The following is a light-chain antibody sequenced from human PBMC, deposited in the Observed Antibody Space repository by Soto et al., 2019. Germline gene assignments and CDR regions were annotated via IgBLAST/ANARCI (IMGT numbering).Light chain of an antibody. Sequence: DIQMTQSPSSLSASVGDRVTITCQASQDISIYLNWYVQKPGKAPTVLIYEASNLEGGVPSRFSGSVSGTEFTFTITSLQPEDVGTYYCQQSENFPRTFGQGTKLELK. CDR1: QDISIY. J-gene: IGKJ2*01. CDR3: QQSENFPRT. V-gene: IGKV1-33*01. CDR2: EAS.